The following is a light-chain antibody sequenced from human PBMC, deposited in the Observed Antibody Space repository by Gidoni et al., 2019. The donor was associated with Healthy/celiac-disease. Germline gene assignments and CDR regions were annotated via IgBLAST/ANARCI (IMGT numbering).Light chain of an antibody. CDR3: QQYGSSPPYT. J-gene: IGKJ2*01. CDR1: QSVSSSY. V-gene: IGKV3-20*01. Sequence: EIVLTQSPGTMSLSPGERATLSCRASQSVSSSYLAWYQQKPGQAPRRLIYGASSRATGIPDRFSGSGSGSDFTLTISRREPDDFAVYYCQQYGSSPPYTFGQGTKLEIK. CDR2: GAS.